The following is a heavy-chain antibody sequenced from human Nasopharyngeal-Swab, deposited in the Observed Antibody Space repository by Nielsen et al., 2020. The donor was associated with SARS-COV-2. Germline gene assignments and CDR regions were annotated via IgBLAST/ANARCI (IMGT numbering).Heavy chain of an antibody. J-gene: IGHJ1*01. CDR1: GFTFSSYG. CDR3: AKDIYGGNSYFHH. D-gene: IGHD4-23*01. V-gene: IGHV3-30*18. Sequence: GESLKISCAASGFTFSSYGMHWVRQAPGKGLEWVAVISYDGSNKYYADSVKGRFTISRDNSKNTLYLQMNSLRTEDTAVYYCAKDIYGGNSYFHHWGQGTLVTVSS. CDR2: ISYDGSNK.